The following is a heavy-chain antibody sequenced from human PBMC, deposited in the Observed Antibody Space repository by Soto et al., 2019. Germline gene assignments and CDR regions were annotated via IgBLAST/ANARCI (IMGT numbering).Heavy chain of an antibody. D-gene: IGHD3-3*01. CDR1: GFTFSSYS. Sequence: GGSLRLSCAASGFTFSSYSMNWVRQAPGKGLEWVSYISTSSSTMLYADSVKGRFTISRDNAKNSLYLQMNSLRAEDTAVYYCARLLWSGPRSLDYWGQGTLVTVSS. J-gene: IGHJ4*02. V-gene: IGHV3-48*01. CDR2: ISTSSSTM. CDR3: ARLLWSGPRSLDY.